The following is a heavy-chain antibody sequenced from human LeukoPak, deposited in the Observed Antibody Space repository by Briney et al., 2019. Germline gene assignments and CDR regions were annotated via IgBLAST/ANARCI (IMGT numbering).Heavy chain of an antibody. CDR2: INHSGNT. V-gene: IGHV4-34*01. CDR1: GGSFSDYY. D-gene: IGHD3-10*01. CDR3: ARGRITIVRGVGYFDY. Sequence: SETLSLTCAVYGGSFSDYYWSWIRQPPGKGLEWIGEINHSGNTNYNPSLKSRVTISIDTSKNQFSLKLSSVTAADTAVYYCARGRITIVRGVGYFDYWGQGTLVTVSS. J-gene: IGHJ4*02.